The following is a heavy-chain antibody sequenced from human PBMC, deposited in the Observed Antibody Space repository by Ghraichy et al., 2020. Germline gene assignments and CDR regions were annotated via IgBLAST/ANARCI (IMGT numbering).Heavy chain of an antibody. Sequence: LSLTCVASGITFSNYAMTWVRQAPGKGLEWVSTIGSSGANKYYADSLKGRFTISRDNAKNTLYLQMNTPRADDTALYYCAKAWGNCGDVKCPPYNWFDPWGQGTLVTVSS. CDR3: AKAWGNCGDVKCPPYNWFDP. J-gene: IGHJ5*02. CDR2: IGSSGANK. CDR1: GITFSNYA. D-gene: IGHD2-21*01. V-gene: IGHV3-23*01.